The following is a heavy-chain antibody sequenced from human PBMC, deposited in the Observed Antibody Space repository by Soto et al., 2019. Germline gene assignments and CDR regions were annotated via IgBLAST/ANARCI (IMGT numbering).Heavy chain of an antibody. J-gene: IGHJ6*01. CDR2: ISAAGDP. CDR3: ARTYRDFYGLDG. Sequence: EVQLVESGGGLVQPGGSLRLSCEASGFTFRNYDMHWVRQGTGKGLEWVSGISAAGDPDYADSVEGRFTISRENAQNSFFPQMNSLRVGETAVQYCARTYRDFYGLDGWGQGTKVIVSP. V-gene: IGHV3-13*05. D-gene: IGHD4-4*01. CDR1: GFTFRNYD.